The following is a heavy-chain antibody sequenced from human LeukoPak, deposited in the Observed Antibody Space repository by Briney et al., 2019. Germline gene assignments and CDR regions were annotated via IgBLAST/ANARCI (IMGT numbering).Heavy chain of an antibody. J-gene: IGHJ4*02. V-gene: IGHV3-7*03. D-gene: IGHD3-22*01. CDR3: AKGNDSSGYYPFLPY. Sequence: GGSLRLSCAASGFTFSSYWMNWARQAPGKGLEWVASINHNGNVNYYVDSVKGRFTISRDNAKNSLYLQMNSLRAEDTALYYCAKGNDSSGYYPFLPYWGQGTLVTVSS. CDR2: INHNGNVN. CDR1: GFTFSSYW.